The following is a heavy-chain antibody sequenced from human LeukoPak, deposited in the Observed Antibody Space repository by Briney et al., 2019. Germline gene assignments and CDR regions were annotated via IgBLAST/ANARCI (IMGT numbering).Heavy chain of an antibody. CDR1: GGSFSGYY. CDR3: ASLYSGSYFFDY. D-gene: IGHD1-26*01. V-gene: IGHV4-34*01. J-gene: IGHJ4*02. CDR2: INHSGST. Sequence: PSETLSLTCAVYGGSFSGYYWSWIRQPPGKGLEWIGEINHSGSTNYNPSLKGRVTISVDTSKNQFSLKLSSVTAADTAVYYCASLYSGSYFFDYWGQGTLVTVSS.